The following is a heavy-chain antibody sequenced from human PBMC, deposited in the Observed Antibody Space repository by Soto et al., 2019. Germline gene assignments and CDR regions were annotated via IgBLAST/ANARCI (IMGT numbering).Heavy chain of an antibody. CDR2: IYPGDSDT. Sequence: GESLKISCKGSGYSFTSYWIGWVRQMPGKGLEWMGIIYPGDSDTRYSPSFQGQVTISADKSISTAYLQWSSLKASDTALYYCGRASLVTNPQESSSYYDMGFGGKGTTVTV. J-gene: IGHJ6*04. V-gene: IGHV5-51*01. CDR1: GYSFTSYW. D-gene: IGHD5-18*01. CDR3: GRASLVTNPQESSSYYDMGF.